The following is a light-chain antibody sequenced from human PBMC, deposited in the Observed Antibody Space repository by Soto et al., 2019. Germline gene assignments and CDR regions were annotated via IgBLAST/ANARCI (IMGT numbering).Light chain of an antibody. Sequence: EIVLTQSPGTLSLSPGERASLSCRASQSISTSYLAWYQQKPGQAPRLLIYTTSSRAASIPDRFSGSGSGTDFTLTISRLEPEDFAVYYCQQFGDSPPYTFGQGTRLEIK. CDR2: TTS. V-gene: IGKV3-20*01. CDR1: QSISTSY. CDR3: QQFGDSPPYT. J-gene: IGKJ5*01.